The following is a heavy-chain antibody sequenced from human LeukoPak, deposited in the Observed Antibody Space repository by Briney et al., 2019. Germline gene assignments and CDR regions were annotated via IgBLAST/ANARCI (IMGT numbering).Heavy chain of an antibody. V-gene: IGHV1-8*01. Sequence: GASVKVSCKAYGYAFTSYDINWVRQATGQGLEWMGWMNPNSGNTGYAQKFQGRVTMTRNTSISTAYMELSSLRSEDTAVYYCARNQYQLLYDHWYFDLWGRGTLVTVSS. CDR3: ARNQYQLLYDHWYFDL. CDR1: GYAFTSYD. CDR2: MNPNSGNT. D-gene: IGHD2-2*02. J-gene: IGHJ2*01.